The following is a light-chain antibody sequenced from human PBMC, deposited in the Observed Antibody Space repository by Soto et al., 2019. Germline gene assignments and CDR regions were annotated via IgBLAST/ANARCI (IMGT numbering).Light chain of an antibody. CDR3: QQYYSYPWT. CDR1: QGISSY. V-gene: IGKV1-8*01. J-gene: IGKJ1*01. CDR2: AAS. Sequence: ALRMTQSQSSLSASTGARFPTTGRASQGISSYLAWYRQKPGKAPKLLIYAASTLQSGVPSRFSGSGSGTDFTLTISSLQSEDVATYYCQQYYSYPWTFGQGTKVDIK.